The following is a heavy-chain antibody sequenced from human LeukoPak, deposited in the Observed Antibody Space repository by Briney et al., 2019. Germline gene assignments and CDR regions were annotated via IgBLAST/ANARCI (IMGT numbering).Heavy chain of an antibody. J-gene: IGHJ4*02. CDR3: AKTAAGRGGYYFDY. Sequence: PGGSLRLSCAASGFTFSSYSMNWVRQAPGKGLEWVSSISSSSSYIYYADSVKGRFTISRDNAKNSLYLRMNSLRAEDTAVYYCAKTAAGRGGYYFDYWGQGTLVTVSS. CDR1: GFTFSSYS. D-gene: IGHD6-13*01. CDR2: ISSSSSYI. V-gene: IGHV3-21*01.